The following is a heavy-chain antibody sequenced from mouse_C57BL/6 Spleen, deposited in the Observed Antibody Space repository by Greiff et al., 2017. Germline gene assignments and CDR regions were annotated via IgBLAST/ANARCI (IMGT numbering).Heavy chain of an antibody. V-gene: IGHV1-15*01. CDR2: IDPETGGT. J-gene: IGHJ3*01. Sequence: QIQLQQSGAELVRPGASVTLSCKASGYTFTDYEMNWVKQTTVHGLEWIGAIDPETGGTAYNQKFKGKAILTADKSSSTAYMELRSLTSEDSAVYYCTRIQLGRAYWGQGTLVTVSA. CDR1: GYTFTDYE. CDR3: TRIQLGRAY. D-gene: IGHD4-1*02.